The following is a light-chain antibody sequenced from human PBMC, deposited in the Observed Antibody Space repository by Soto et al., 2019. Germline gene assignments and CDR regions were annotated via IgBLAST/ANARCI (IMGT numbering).Light chain of an antibody. CDR2: DAS. V-gene: IGKV1-5*01. CDR3: QQCTTYPYT. J-gene: IGKJ2*01. Sequence: DIQMTQSPSTLSASVGDRVTITCRASQSVTNWLAWYQQKPGKTPNLLIYDASRSQSGTPSRFSGSGSETEFTLTIYSLQPDDFATYYCQQCTTYPYTFGQGTK. CDR1: QSVTNW.